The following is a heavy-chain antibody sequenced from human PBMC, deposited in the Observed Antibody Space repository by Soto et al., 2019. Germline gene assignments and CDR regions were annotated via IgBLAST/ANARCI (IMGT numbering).Heavy chain of an antibody. Sequence: GESLKISCKGSGYSFTSYWIGWVRQMPGKGLEWMGIIYPGDSDTRYSPSFQGQVTISADKSISTAYLQWSSLKASDTAMYYCARQNSGSYRGITKGYYYYGVDVWGQGTTVTVSS. CDR2: IYPGDSDT. J-gene: IGHJ6*02. D-gene: IGHD1-26*01. V-gene: IGHV5-51*01. CDR3: ARQNSGSYRGITKGYYYYGVDV. CDR1: GYSFTSYW.